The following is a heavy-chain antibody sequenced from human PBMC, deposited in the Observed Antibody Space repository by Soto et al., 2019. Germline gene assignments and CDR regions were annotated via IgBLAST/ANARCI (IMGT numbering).Heavy chain of an antibody. CDR3: ARVCEYSYGPPDY. D-gene: IGHD5-18*01. CDR1: GFTFSDHY. J-gene: IGHJ4*02. V-gene: IGHV3-72*01. Sequence: EVQLVESGGGLVQPGGSLRLSCAASGFTFSDHYMDWVRQAPGKGLEWVGRTRNKGHSYTTEYGASGKGRFTISRDGSKNSLYLQMNSLKTEDKTVYYCARVCEYSYGPPDYWGQGTLVTVSA. CDR2: TRNKGHSYTT.